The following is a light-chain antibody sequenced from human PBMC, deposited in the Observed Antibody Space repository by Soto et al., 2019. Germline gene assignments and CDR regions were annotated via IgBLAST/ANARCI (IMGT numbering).Light chain of an antibody. CDR2: DVS. J-gene: IGKJ1*01. CDR1: HTVTSNY. CDR3: QLYGISPT. Sequence: EIVLTQSPGTLSLSPGERATLSFRSSHTVTSNYLAWYQQKPGQAPRLLIYDVSSRATGIPDRFSGSGSVTDFTLTISRLEPVDFAVYYCQLYGISPTFGQGTKVEIK. V-gene: IGKV3-20*01.